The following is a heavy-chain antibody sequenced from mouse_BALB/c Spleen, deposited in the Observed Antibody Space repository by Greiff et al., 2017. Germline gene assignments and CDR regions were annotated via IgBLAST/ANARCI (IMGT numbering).Heavy chain of an antibody. CDR3: ARMDEGYDGDAMDY. Sequence: VQLVESGAELAKPGASVKMSCKASGYTFTSYWMHWVKQRPGQGLEWIGYINPSTGYTEYTQKFKDKATLTADKSSSTAYMHLSSLTSEDSAVYYCARMDEGYDGDAMDYWGQGTSVTVSA. V-gene: IGHV1-7*01. CDR2: INPSTGYT. D-gene: IGHD2-2*01. CDR1: GYTFTSYW. J-gene: IGHJ4*01.